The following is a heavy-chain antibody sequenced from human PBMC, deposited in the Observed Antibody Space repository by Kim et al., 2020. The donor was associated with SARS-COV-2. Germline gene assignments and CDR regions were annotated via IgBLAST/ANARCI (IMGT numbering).Heavy chain of an antibody. D-gene: IGHD1-20*01. V-gene: IGHV4-39*01. Sequence: PSLKSRVTISVDTSKNQFSLKLSSVTAADTAVYYCARHVDNWNDANWFDPWGQGTLVTVSS. J-gene: IGHJ5*02. CDR3: ARHVDNWNDANWFDP.